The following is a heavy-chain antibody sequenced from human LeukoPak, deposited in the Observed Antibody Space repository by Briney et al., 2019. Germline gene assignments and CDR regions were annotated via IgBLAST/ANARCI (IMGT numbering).Heavy chain of an antibody. J-gene: IGHJ3*02. CDR1: GGTFSSYA. V-gene: IGHV1-69*06. CDR2: IIPIFGTA. CDR3: AGPTQGTIALYS. Sequence: SSVKVSCKASGGTFSSYAISWVRQAPGQGRVWMGGIIPIFGTANYAQKVQARVTSTADKSTSTSYMELSSPRSEDTAVYCYAGPTQGTIALYSWGERTMVTVSS. D-gene: IGHD5-24*01.